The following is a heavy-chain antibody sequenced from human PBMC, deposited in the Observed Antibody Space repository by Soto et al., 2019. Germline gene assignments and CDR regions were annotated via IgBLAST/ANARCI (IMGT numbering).Heavy chain of an antibody. D-gene: IGHD2-21*02. CDR3: AHSRLHNGDWDRGIFES. CDR2: IYWDDDK. CDR1: GFSLSTSGVG. V-gene: IGHV2-5*02. Sequence: QIALKESGPTRVRPTQTLTLTCTFSGFSLSTSGVGVGWIRQPPGKALECLALIYWDDDKRYSLSLKSRITITKDTSKNEVILTMTNMDPVDTATYYCAHSRLHNGDWDRGIFESWGQGTLVTVSS. J-gene: IGHJ4*02.